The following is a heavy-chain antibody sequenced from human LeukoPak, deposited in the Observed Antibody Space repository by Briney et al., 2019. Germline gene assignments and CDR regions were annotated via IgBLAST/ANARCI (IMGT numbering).Heavy chain of an antibody. CDR2: INPNSGGT. D-gene: IGHD6-13*01. V-gene: IGHV1-2*02. Sequence: GASVKVSFKASGYTFTVYYMHWVRQAPGQGLEWMGWINPNSGGTNYAQKFQGRVTMTRDTSISTAYMELSRLRSDDTAVYYCARDLPRAAAGPYYFDYWGQGTLVTVSS. CDR1: GYTFTVYY. J-gene: IGHJ4*02. CDR3: ARDLPRAAAGPYYFDY.